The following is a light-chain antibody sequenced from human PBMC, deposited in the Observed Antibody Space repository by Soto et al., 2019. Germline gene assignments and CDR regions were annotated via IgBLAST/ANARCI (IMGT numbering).Light chain of an antibody. V-gene: IGKV1-5*03. CDR1: QSVSSW. CDR3: QQYKGNRRT. Sequence: DIQMTQSPSTLSASIGDRVTITCRASQSVSSWLAWYQQKPGKAPKVLIYKASSLESGVPSRFSGSGSETEFTLTISRLQPDDFATYYCQQYKGNRRTFGQGTKVDIK. J-gene: IGKJ1*01. CDR2: KAS.